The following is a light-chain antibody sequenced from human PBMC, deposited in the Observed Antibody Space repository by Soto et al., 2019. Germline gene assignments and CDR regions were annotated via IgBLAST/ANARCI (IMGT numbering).Light chain of an antibody. Sequence: ETVMTQSPATLSVSPGERATLSCRASQSVSTNLAWNQQKPGQAPRLLIYGASARATGIPTRFSGSGSETEFTLIISSLQPEDFAVYYCHQYLNWPQAFGQGTKVEIK. J-gene: IGKJ1*01. CDR2: GAS. V-gene: IGKV3-15*01. CDR3: HQYLNWPQA. CDR1: QSVSTN.